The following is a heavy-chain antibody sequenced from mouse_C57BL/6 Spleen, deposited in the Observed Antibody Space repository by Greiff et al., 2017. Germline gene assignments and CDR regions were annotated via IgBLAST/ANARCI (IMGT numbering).Heavy chain of an antibody. CDR1: GYAFSSSW. CDR2: IYPGDGDT. D-gene: IGHD3-3*01. J-gene: IGHJ2*01. V-gene: IGHV1-82*01. Sequence: QVQLQQSGPELVKPGASVKISCKASGYAFSSSWMNWVKQRPGKGLEWIGRIYPGDGDTNYNGKFKGKATLTADKSSSTAYMQLSSLTSEDSAVYFCARGDSPFSGDYWGQGTTLTVSS. CDR3: ARGDSPFSGDY.